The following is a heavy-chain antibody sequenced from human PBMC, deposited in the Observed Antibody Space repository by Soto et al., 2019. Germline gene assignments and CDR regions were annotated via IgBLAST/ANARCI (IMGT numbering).Heavy chain of an antibody. D-gene: IGHD4-17*01. J-gene: IGHJ4*02. CDR1: GGSISSSSYY. CDR3: ASRVTTFSQTYFDY. V-gene: IGHV4-39*01. Sequence: SETLSLTCTVSGGSISSSSYYWGWIRQPPGKGLEWIGSIYYSGSTYYNPSLKSRVTISVDTSKNQFSLKLSSVTAADTAVYYCASRVTTFSQTYFDYWGQGTLVTVSS. CDR2: IYYSGST.